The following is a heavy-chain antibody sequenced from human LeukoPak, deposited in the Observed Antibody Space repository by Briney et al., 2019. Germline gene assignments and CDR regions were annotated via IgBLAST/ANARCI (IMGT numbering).Heavy chain of an antibody. Sequence: SQTLSLTCTVSGGSISSGSYYWSWIRQPAGKGLEWIGRIYTSGSTNYNPSLKSRVAISVDTSKNQFSLKLSSVTAADTAVYYCARDLGWLLAFDIWGQGTIVTVSS. CDR1: GGSISSGSYY. D-gene: IGHD3-3*01. CDR2: IYTSGST. J-gene: IGHJ3*02. V-gene: IGHV4-61*02. CDR3: ARDLGWLLAFDI.